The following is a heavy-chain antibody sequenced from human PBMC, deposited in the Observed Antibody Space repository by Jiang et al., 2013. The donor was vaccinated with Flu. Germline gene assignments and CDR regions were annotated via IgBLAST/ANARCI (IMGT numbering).Heavy chain of an antibody. D-gene: IGHD3-16*01. CDR2: ISSGGGTI. J-gene: IGHJ6*02. CDR3: ARITRWRGGMDV. Sequence: QLVESGGGLVKPGGSLRLSCAASGLPFSDYHMTWIRQAPGKGLEWASYISSGGGTIYYADSVKGRFTISRDNAKNSLFLQMNSLRAEDSAVYYCARITRWRGGMDVVGPGDHGHRLL. CDR1: GLPFSDYH. V-gene: IGHV3-11*01.